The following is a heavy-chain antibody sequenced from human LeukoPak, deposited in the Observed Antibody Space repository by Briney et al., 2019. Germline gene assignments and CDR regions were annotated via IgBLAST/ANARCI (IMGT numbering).Heavy chain of an antibody. D-gene: IGHD3-10*01. V-gene: IGHV3-43*02. J-gene: IGHJ6*02. Sequence: GGSLRHSCAASGFTFSEYAMNWVRQAPGKGLEWVSLISGGGGSTYYADSVKGRFTISRDNSKNSLYLQMNSLRTEDTALFYCVKEYGLGYSTYGMEVWGQGATVSVPS. CDR3: VKEYGLGYSTYGMEV. CDR2: ISGGGGST. CDR1: GFTFSEYA.